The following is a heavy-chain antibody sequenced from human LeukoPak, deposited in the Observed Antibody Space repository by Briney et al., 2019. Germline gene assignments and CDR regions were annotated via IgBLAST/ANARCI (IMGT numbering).Heavy chain of an antibody. V-gene: IGHV3-20*04. CDR1: GFNFEDYG. J-gene: IGHJ4*02. D-gene: IGHD1-1*01. CDR3: ASAYNWNDDAFDY. Sequence: GSLRLSCEASGFNFEDYGMNWVRQAPGRGPEWVSGLTWNSKSIGYADSVKGRFTISRDNAKNSLYLQMDSLRAEDTALYYCASAYNWNDDAFDYWGQGTLVTVSS. CDR2: LTWNSKSI.